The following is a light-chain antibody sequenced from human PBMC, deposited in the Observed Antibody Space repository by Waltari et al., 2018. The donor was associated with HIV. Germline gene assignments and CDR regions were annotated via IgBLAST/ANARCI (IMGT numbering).Light chain of an antibody. CDR2: DVT. V-gene: IGLV2-11*01. Sequence: QSALTQPRSVSGSPGQSVTISCTRTSSDVGVYNYVSWYQQNPGKAPKFIIYDVTKRPSGVPDRFSGSKSGNTASLTISGLQAEDEADYYCCSYAGNYPVLFGGGTKLTVL. CDR3: CSYAGNYPVL. J-gene: IGLJ3*02. CDR1: SSDVGVYNY.